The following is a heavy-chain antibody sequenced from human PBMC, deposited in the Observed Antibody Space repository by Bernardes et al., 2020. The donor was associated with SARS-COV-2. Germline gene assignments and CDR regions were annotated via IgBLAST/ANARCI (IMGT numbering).Heavy chain of an antibody. D-gene: IGHD3-16*01. J-gene: IGHJ6*02. V-gene: IGHV4-59*01. CDR1: GGSISSYY. CDR2: IYYSGST. CDR3: ARDVGVGGSPLDYYGMDV. Sequence: SETLSLTCTVSGGSISSYYWSWIRKRPGKGLEWIGYIYYSGSTNYNPSRKSRVTISVDTSKNQFSLKLSSVTAADTAVYYCARDVGVGGSPLDYYGMDVWGQGTTVTVSS.